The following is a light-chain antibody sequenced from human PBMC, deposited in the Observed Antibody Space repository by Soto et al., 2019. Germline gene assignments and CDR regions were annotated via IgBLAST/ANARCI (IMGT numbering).Light chain of an antibody. CDR2: EVN. Sequence: QSALTQPASVSGSPGQSITISCTGTSSDVGGYNYVSWYQQHPGKAPQLMIYEVNNRPSGVSNRFSGSKSGNTASLTISRLQAKDEDDYYCASYASSSHYVFGTGTKHTVL. CDR3: ASYASSSHYV. V-gene: IGLV2-14*01. J-gene: IGLJ1*01. CDR1: SSDVGGYNY.